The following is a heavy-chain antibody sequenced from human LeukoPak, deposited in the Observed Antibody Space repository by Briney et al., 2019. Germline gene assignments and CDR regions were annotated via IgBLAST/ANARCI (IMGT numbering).Heavy chain of an antibody. J-gene: IGHJ3*02. D-gene: IGHD5-12*01. CDR1: GYPFTSYW. V-gene: IGHV5-51*01. CDR3: ARQGSGYDEDAFDI. Sequence: GESLKISCQGSGYPFTSYWIGWVRQMPGKGLEWMAIIYPGDSDSRYGPSFQGQVTISADKSISTAYLQWSSLKASDTAMYYCARQGSGYDEDAFDIWGQGTMVTVSS. CDR2: IYPGDSDS.